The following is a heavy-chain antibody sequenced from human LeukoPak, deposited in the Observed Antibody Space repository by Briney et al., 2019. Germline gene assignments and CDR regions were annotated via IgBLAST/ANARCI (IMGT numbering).Heavy chain of an antibody. CDR1: GGSISSGSYY. D-gene: IGHD2-21*01. Sequence: PSQTLSLTCTVSGGSISSGSYYWSWIRPPAGKGLEWIGRIYTSGSTNYNPSLKSRVTISVDTSKNQFSLKLSSVTAADTAVYYCARDLVVIAGGFDYWGQGTLVTVSS. CDR3: ARDLVVIAGGFDY. V-gene: IGHV4-61*02. CDR2: IYTSGST. J-gene: IGHJ4*02.